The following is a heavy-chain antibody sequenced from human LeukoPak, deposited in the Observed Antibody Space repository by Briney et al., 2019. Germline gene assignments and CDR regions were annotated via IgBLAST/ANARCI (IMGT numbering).Heavy chain of an antibody. J-gene: IGHJ3*02. CDR3: ARLAPAVDAFDI. Sequence: PSETLSLTCTVSGGSISSSSYYWGWIRQPPGTGLEWIGSIYYSGSTYYNPSLKSRVTISVDTSKNRFSLKLSSVTAADTAVYYCARLAPAVDAFDIWGQGTMVTVSS. V-gene: IGHV4-39*01. CDR2: IYYSGST. CDR1: GGSISSSSYY.